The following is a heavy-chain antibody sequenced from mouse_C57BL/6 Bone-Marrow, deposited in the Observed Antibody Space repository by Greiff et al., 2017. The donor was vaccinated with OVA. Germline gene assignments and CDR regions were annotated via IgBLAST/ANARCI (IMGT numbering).Heavy chain of an antibody. CDR1: GYTFTSYW. V-gene: IGHV1-52*01. Sequence: VQLQQPGAELVRPGSSVKLSCKASGYTFTSYWMHWVKQRPIQGLEWIGNIDPSDSETHYNQKFKDKATLTVDKSSSTAYMQRSSLTSEDSAVYYCARRGAYRGMDYWGQGTSVTVSS. J-gene: IGHJ4*01. CDR3: ARRGAYRGMDY. CDR2: IDPSDSET. D-gene: IGHD2-14*01.